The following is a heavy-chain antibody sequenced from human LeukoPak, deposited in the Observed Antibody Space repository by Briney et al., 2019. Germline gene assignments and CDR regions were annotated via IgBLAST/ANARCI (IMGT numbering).Heavy chain of an antibody. CDR3: ARAFYYDSSGYYYFDY. CDR2: INHSGST. V-gene: IGHV4-34*01. CDR1: GGSFSGYY. J-gene: IGHJ4*02. D-gene: IGHD3-22*01. Sequence: SETLSLTCAVYGGSFSGYYWSWIRQPPGKGLEWIGEINHSGSTNYNPSLKSRVTISVDTSKNQFSLKLSSVTAADTTVYYCARAFYYDSSGYYYFDYWGQGTLVTVSS.